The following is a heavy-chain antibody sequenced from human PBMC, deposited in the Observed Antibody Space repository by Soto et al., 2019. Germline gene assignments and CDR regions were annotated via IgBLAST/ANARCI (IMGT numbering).Heavy chain of an antibody. V-gene: IGHV1-69*01. CDR2: IVPLSDRT. D-gene: IGHD2-15*01. Sequence: QVQLVQSGAEVKKPGSSLKVSCKVFGETLNSNPIGWVRQAPGQGLEWVGGIVPLSDRTNYAQELQGRVTVTADGSTSTVYMELSTLKSDDTAVYYCARKSGRDCHSGGGCFSIDVWGQGSLITVSS. J-gene: IGHJ4*02. CDR3: ARKSGRDCHSGGGCFSIDV. CDR1: GETLNSNP.